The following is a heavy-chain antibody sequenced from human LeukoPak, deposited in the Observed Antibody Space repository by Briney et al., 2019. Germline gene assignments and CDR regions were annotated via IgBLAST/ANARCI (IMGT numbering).Heavy chain of an antibody. J-gene: IGHJ2*01. D-gene: IGHD2-8*02. CDR3: ARPRLFGYCWYFDR. CDR1: GGTFSSYA. V-gene: IGHV1-69*04. CDR2: IIPILGIG. Sequence: ASVKASCKASGGTFSSYAFSWERQPPGQGLEWMGRIIPILGIGNYAQKFQARVTITADTSHSTAYKELSSMRSEDKAAYYCARPRLFGYCWYFDRWGGATLVA.